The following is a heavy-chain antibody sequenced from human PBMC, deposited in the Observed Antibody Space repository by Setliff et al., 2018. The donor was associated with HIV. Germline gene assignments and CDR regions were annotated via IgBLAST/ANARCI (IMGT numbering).Heavy chain of an antibody. D-gene: IGHD6-13*01. Sequence: PSETLSLTCAVSGGSISSSNWWSWVRQPPGKGLEWVSVIYSGGSTYYADSVKGRFTISRDKAKNTLYLQMNSLRVEDTAVYYCARARGTVLRGYFYGSTWLDHWGQGTLVTVSS. J-gene: IGHJ4*02. CDR3: ARARGTVLRGYFYGSTWLDH. CDR1: GGSISSSNW. V-gene: IGHV3-53*01. CDR2: IYSGGST.